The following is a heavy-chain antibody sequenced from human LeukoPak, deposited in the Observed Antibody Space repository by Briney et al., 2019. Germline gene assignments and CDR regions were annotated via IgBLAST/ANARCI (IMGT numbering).Heavy chain of an antibody. CDR3: ARDGGTYQFDY. Sequence: GASLRLSCAASGFTFSSYAMSWVRQAPGKGLEWVSAISGSGRSTFYSDSAKGRFTISRDNSKNTLYLQMNSLRAEDTAVHYCARDGGTYQFDYWGQGTLVTVSS. V-gene: IGHV3-23*01. J-gene: IGHJ4*02. CDR1: GFTFSSYA. D-gene: IGHD1-26*01. CDR2: ISGSGRST.